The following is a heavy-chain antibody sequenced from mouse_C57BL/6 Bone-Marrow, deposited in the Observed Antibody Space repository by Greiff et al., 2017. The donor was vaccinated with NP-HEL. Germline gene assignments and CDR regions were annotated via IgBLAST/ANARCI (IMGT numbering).Heavy chain of an antibody. Sequence: EVQVVESGGDLVKPGGSLKLSCAASGFTFSSYGMSWVRQTPDKRLEWVATISSGGSYTYYPDSVKGRVTISRDNAKNTLYLQMSSLKSEDTAMYYCARPSYYGSSYWYFDVWGTGTTVTVSS. D-gene: IGHD1-1*01. CDR2: ISSGGSYT. J-gene: IGHJ1*03. CDR3: ARPSYYGSSYWYFDV. CDR1: GFTFSSYG. V-gene: IGHV5-6*01.